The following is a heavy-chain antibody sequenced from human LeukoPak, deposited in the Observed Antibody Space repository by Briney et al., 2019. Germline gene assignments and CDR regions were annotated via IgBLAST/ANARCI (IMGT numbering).Heavy chain of an antibody. CDR1: GFTFSSYA. Sequence: GGSLRLSCAASGFTFSSYAMSWVRQAPGKGLEYVSAISSNGGSTYYANSVKGRFTISRDNSKNTLYLQMGSLRAEDMAVYYCARQASSGWYDYWGQGTLVTVSS. D-gene: IGHD6-19*01. V-gene: IGHV3-64*01. J-gene: IGHJ4*02. CDR2: ISSNGGST. CDR3: ARQASSGWYDY.